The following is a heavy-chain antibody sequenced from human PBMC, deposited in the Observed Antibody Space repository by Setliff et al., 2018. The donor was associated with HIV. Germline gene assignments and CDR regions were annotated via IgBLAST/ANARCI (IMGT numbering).Heavy chain of an antibody. CDR1: GVSITSGTYY. D-gene: IGHD1-26*01. J-gene: IGHJ5*02. V-gene: IGHV4-31*03. CDR3: AKEGNSVDNWLDP. CDR2: IYYTGKT. Sequence: SETLSLTCTVSGVSITSGTYYWSWIRQHPGGGLEWIGYIYYTGKTYYNPSLQSRITMSVDTSKNQFSLKLSSMTAADTAVYYCAKEGNSVDNWLDPWGQGTLVTVSS.